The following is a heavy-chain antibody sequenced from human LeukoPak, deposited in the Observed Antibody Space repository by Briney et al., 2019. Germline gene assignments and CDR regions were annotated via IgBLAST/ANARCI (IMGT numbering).Heavy chain of an antibody. D-gene: IGHD2-2*01. CDR1: GFTFSSYS. J-gene: IGHJ4*02. Sequence: GGSLRLSCAASGFTFSSYSMNWVRQAPGKGLEWVSVIYSGGSTYYVDSVKGRFTISRDNSKNTLYLQMNSLRAEVTAVYYCARDHREDGYALGDWGQGTLVTVSS. CDR2: IYSGGST. V-gene: IGHV3-53*01. CDR3: ARDHREDGYALGD.